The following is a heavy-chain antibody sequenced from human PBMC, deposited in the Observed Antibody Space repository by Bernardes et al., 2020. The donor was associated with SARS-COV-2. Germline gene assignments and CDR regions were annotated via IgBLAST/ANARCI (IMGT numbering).Heavy chain of an antibody. J-gene: IGHJ6*02. Sequence: GGSLRLSCAASGFTFDDYAMHWVRQAPGKGLEWVSGISWNSGSIGYADSVKGRFTISRDNAKNSLYLQMNSLRAEDTAIFYCARSAGMDVWGQGTMVTVSS. CDR3: ARSAGMDV. V-gene: IGHV3-9*01. CDR1: GFTFDDYA. CDR2: ISWNSGSI.